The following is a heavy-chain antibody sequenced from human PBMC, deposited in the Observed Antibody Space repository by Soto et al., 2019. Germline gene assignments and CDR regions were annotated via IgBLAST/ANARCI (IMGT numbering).Heavy chain of an antibody. D-gene: IGHD5-18*01. J-gene: IGHJ4*02. CDR1: GGTFSSYA. V-gene: IGHV1-69*01. CDR2: IIPIFGTA. Sequence: QVQLVQSGAEVKKPGSSVKVSCKASGGTFSSYAISWVRQAPGQGLEWMGGIIPIFGTANYAQKCQGRVKITADHAAITDYMEMSSLRSEDTAVYYCAGRQRIQISPINFDYWGKKALVTVSS. CDR3: AGRQRIQISPINFDY.